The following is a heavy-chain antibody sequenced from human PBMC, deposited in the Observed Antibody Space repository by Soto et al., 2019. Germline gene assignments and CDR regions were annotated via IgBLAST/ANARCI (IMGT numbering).Heavy chain of an antibody. Sequence: SETLSLTCTVSGGSISSSSYYWGWIRQPPGKGLEWIGSIYYSGSTNYNPSLKSRVTISVDTSKNQFSLKLSSVTAADTAVYYCASSESSSPYYYYGMDVWGQGTTVTVSS. V-gene: IGHV4-39*07. D-gene: IGHD6-6*01. CDR3: ASSESSSPYYYYGMDV. CDR1: GGSISSSSYY. CDR2: IYYSGST. J-gene: IGHJ6*02.